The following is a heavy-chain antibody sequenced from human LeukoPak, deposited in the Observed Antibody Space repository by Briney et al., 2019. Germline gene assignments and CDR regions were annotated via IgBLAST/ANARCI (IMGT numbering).Heavy chain of an antibody. V-gene: IGHV3-7*03. CDR1: RFTLNTHW. Sequence: GGSLRLSCAASRFTLNTHWMSWVRQAPGKGLEWVANIKQDGRDTYYVDSVKGRFTISRDNAKNSLNLQMNSLRAEDTAMYYCATSEGYWGQGTLVTVSS. J-gene: IGHJ4*02. CDR2: IKQDGRDT. CDR3: ATSEGY.